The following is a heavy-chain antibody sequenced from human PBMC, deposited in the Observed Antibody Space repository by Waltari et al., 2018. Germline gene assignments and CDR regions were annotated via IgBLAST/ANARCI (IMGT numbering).Heavy chain of an antibody. CDR3: TRTYYYDSSGYYDAFDI. CDR2: IRSKAYGGTT. V-gene: IGHV3-49*04. J-gene: IGHJ3*02. Sequence: EVQLVESGGGLVQPGRSLRLSCTASGFTFGDYAMSWVRQAPGKGMGWVGFIRSKAYGGTTEYAASVKGRFTISRDDSKSIAYLQMNSLKTEDTAVYYCTRTYYYDSSGYYDAFDIWGQGTMVTVSS. D-gene: IGHD3-22*01. CDR1: GFTFGDYA.